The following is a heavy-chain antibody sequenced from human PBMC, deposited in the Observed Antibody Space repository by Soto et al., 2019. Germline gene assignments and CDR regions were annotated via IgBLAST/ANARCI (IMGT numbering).Heavy chain of an antibody. CDR1: GGSIYRSGYY. V-gene: IGHV4-39*01. CDR3: GKVLVGATGHTDSDS. J-gene: IGHJ4*02. CDR2: IDYNGVT. Sequence: LSLTCTVSGGSIYRSGYYWGWIRQPPGKGLEWIGNIDYNGVTYSNPSLKSRVTISRDTSKNQFSLKLTSVTAADTALYYCGKVLVGATGHTDSDSWGPGTLVTVSS. D-gene: IGHD2-15*01.